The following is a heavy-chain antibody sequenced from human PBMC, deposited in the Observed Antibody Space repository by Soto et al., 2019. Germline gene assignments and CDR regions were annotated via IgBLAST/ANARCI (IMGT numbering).Heavy chain of an antibody. Sequence: QVQVVQSRAEVKKPGASVKVSCKTSGYTFTEYDINWVRQAPGQGLEYMGWVSPENRNAGYAPQFRARVSMTADTSINTVYLELTTLTYEDTAVYYCEVTTGYWGQGTMVTVSS. D-gene: IGHD4-17*01. V-gene: IGHV1-8*01. CDR3: EVTTGY. CDR2: VSPENRNA. J-gene: IGHJ4*02. CDR1: GYTFTEYD.